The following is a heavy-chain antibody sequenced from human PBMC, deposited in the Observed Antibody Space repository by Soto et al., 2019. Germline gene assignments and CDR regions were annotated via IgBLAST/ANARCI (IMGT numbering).Heavy chain of an antibody. CDR2: IIPIFGTA. J-gene: IGHJ3*02. Sequence: SVKVSCKASGGTFSSYAISWVRQAPGQGLEWMGGIIPIFGTANYAQKFQGRVTITADESTSTAYMELSSLRSEDTAVYYCARDHGYCSSTSCYPQQDAFDIWGQGTMVTVSS. CDR3: ARDHGYCSSTSCYPQQDAFDI. D-gene: IGHD2-2*03. V-gene: IGHV1-69*13. CDR1: GGTFSSYA.